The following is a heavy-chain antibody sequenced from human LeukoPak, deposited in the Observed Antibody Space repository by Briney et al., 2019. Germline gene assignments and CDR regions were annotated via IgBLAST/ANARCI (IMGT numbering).Heavy chain of an antibody. D-gene: IGHD3-10*01. Sequence: GGSLRLSCAVSGFIFDGYAMHWVRQAPGKGLEWVSVIYSGGSTYYADSVKGRFTISRDNSKNTLYLQMNSLRAEDTAVYYCARGPATVRGVPFSWFDPWGQGTLVTVSS. CDR3: ARGPATVRGVPFSWFDP. J-gene: IGHJ5*02. CDR1: GFIFDGYA. CDR2: IYSGGST. V-gene: IGHV3-66*01.